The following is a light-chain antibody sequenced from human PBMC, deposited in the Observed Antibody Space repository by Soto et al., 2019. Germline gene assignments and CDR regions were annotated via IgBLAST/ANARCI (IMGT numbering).Light chain of an antibody. Sequence: DIQMTQSPSSLSASVGDRVTITCRASQDISVYLAWYQQKPGKVHKLLIYSASTLQSGVPSRFSGSGSGTDFTLTISSLQPEYVATYYCQKFNTAPLTFGQGTRLEIK. V-gene: IGKV1-27*01. J-gene: IGKJ5*01. CDR3: QKFNTAPLT. CDR2: SAS. CDR1: QDISVY.